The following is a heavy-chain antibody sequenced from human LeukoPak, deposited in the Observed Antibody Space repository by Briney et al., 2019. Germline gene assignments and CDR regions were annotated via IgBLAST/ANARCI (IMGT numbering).Heavy chain of an antibody. J-gene: IGHJ3*02. CDR3: ARAGSGYYFSFHAFDI. D-gene: IGHD3-22*01. CDR1: GGSFSGYY. V-gene: IGHV4-34*01. CDR2: INHSGST. Sequence: SETLSLTCAVYGGSFSGYYWSWIRQPPGKGLEWIGEINHSGSTNYNPSLKSRVTISVDTSKNQFSLKLSSVTAADTAVYYCARAGSGYYFSFHAFDIWGQGTMVTVSS.